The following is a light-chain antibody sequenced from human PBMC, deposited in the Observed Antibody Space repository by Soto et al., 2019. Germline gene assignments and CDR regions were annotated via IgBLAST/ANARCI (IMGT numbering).Light chain of an antibody. Sequence: DAVMTQSPDSLAVSLGERATINCKSSLSVLYSSNNKSYLAWYQQKPGQPPKLLIHWASTRESGVPDRFRGSGSGADFTLTISSLQAEDVAIYSCMQYLHPPRTFGQGTKVEIK. CDR2: WAS. J-gene: IGKJ1*01. CDR1: LSVLYSSNNKSY. CDR3: MQYLHPPRT. V-gene: IGKV4-1*01.